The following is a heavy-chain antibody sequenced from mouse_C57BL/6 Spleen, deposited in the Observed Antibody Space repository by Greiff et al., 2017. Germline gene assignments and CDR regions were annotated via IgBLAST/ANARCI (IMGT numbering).Heavy chain of an antibody. CDR2: INPGSGGT. Sequence: QVQLQPSGAELVRPGTSVKVSCKASGYAFTNYLIEWVKQRPGQGLEWIGVINPGSGGTNYNEKFKGKGTLTADKSSSTAYMQLSSLTSEDSAVYFCARGPYDYDEDYFDYWGQGTTLTVSS. J-gene: IGHJ2*01. CDR1: GYAFTNYL. V-gene: IGHV1-54*01. D-gene: IGHD2-4*01. CDR3: ARGPYDYDEDYFDY.